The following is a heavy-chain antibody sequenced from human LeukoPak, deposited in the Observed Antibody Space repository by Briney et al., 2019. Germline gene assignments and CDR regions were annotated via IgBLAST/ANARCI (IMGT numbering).Heavy chain of an antibody. J-gene: IGHJ2*01. Sequence: SETLSLTCSVSGGSISSYYWSWIRQPPGKGLEWIGYIYYSGNTNYNPSLKSRVTISKDTSENQFSLKLSSVTAADTAVYYCARGDPTFLFWYFDLWGRGTLVTVSS. CDR3: ARGDPTFLFWYFDL. D-gene: IGHD3-16*01. V-gene: IGHV4-59*01. CDR2: IYYSGNT. CDR1: GGSISSYY.